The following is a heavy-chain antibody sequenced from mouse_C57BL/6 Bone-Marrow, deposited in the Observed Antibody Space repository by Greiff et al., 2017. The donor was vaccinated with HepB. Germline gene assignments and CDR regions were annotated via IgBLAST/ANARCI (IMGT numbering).Heavy chain of an antibody. CDR2: INYDGSST. J-gene: IGHJ2*01. V-gene: IGHV5-16*01. D-gene: IGHD4-1*01. Sequence: EVKLVESEGGLVQPGSSMKLSCTAPGFTFSDYYMAWVRQVPEKGLEWVANINYDGSSTYYLDSLKSRFIISRDNAKNILYLQMSSLKSEDTATYYCARDAPLTGTDYWGQGTTLTVSS. CDR1: GFTFSDYY. CDR3: ARDAPLTGTDY.